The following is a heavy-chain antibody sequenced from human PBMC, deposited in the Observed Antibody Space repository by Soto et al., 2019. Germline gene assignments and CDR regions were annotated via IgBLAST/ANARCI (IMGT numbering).Heavy chain of an antibody. CDR1: GITFSSYG. Sequence: TGGSLRLSCAASGITFSSYGMHWVRQAPGKGLEWVAVISYDGSDKYYADSVKGRFTISRDNSKNTLFLQMNSLRAEDTDLYYCVKSRSSGWYYLDYWGQGALVTVSS. V-gene: IGHV3-30*18. D-gene: IGHD6-19*01. CDR3: VKSRSSGWYYLDY. CDR2: ISYDGSDK. J-gene: IGHJ4*02.